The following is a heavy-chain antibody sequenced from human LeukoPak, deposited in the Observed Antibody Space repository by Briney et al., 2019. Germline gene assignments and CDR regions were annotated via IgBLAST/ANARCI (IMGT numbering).Heavy chain of an antibody. V-gene: IGHV3-23*01. CDR2: ISGSGGST. J-gene: IGHJ4*02. Sequence: GGSLRLSCAASGFTFSSYAMSWVRQAPGKGLEWVSAISGSGGSTYYADSVKGRFTISRDNSKNTLYLQMNSLRAEDTAVYYCARATLSGLAAANDYWGQGTLVTVSS. CDR3: ARATLSGLAAANDY. D-gene: IGHD6-13*01. CDR1: GFTFSSYA.